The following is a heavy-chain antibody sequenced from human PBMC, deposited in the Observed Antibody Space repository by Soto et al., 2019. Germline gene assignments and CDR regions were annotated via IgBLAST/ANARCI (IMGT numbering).Heavy chain of an antibody. V-gene: IGHV4-39*01. D-gene: IGHD6-19*01. J-gene: IGHJ4*02. CDR3: ARRLAVTGTLEYYFDY. CDR1: GGSISSSIYY. Sequence: SETLSLTCTVSGGSISSSIYYWGWIRQPPGKGLEWIGNIYYSGSTYYNPSLQSRVTISVDTSKNQFSLRLNSVTASDTAVYYCARRLAVTGTLEYYFDYWGQGSLVTVSS. CDR2: IYYSGST.